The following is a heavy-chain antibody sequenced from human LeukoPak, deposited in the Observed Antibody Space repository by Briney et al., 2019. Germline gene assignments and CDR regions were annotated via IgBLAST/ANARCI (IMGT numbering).Heavy chain of an antibody. V-gene: IGHV4-61*01. CDR3: ARDSLLRGIGWDYWYFDL. CDR1: GGSVSNGSYY. Sequence: SETLSLTCTVSGGSVSNGSYYWSWIRQPPGKGLEWIGNMHYSGSTNYNPSLKSRVTISVDTSMNQFSLLLTSATAADTAVYYCARDSLLRGIGWDYWYFDLWGRGTLVTVSS. J-gene: IGHJ2*01. CDR2: MHYSGST. D-gene: IGHD6-25*01.